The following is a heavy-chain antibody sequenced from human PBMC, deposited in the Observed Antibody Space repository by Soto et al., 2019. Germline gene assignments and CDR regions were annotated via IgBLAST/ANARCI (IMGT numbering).Heavy chain of an antibody. D-gene: IGHD3-16*01. Sequence: ASVKVSCKASGYTFTSYAMHWVRQAPGQRLEWMGWINAGNGNTKYSQKFQGRVTITRDTSASTAYMELSSLRSDDTAVYYCARDARLAPDYFDYWGQGTLVTVSS. J-gene: IGHJ4*02. V-gene: IGHV1-3*01. CDR2: INAGNGNT. CDR1: GYTFTSYA. CDR3: ARDARLAPDYFDY.